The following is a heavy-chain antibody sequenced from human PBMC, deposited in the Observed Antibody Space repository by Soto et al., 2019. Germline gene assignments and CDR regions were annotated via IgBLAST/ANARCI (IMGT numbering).Heavy chain of an antibody. CDR3: ARPVQLEPGSSYYMDV. D-gene: IGHD1-1*01. CDR2: IYPGDSDT. Sequence: GESLKISCKGSGYSFTSYWIGWVRQMPGKGLEWMGIIYPGDSDTRYSPSFQGQVTISADKSISTAYLQWSSLKASDTAMYYCARPVQLEPGSSYYMDVWGKGTTVTVSS. V-gene: IGHV5-51*01. CDR1: GYSFTSYW. J-gene: IGHJ6*03.